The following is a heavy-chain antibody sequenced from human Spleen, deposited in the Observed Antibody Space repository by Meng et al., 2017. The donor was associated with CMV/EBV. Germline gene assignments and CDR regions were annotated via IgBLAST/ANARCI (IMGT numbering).Heavy chain of an antibody. CDR1: GHTSSSYE. CDR3: ASAKAYSISPGDY. Sequence: TSGHTSSSYEVNWARQAAGQGLEWMGRIVPILGSTDSAQRFQSRVSITTDESASTAYMELSSLKSEDTAVYYCASAKAYSISPGDYWGQGTLVTVSS. J-gene: IGHJ4*02. D-gene: IGHD1-26*01. CDR2: IVPILGST. V-gene: IGHV1-69*05.